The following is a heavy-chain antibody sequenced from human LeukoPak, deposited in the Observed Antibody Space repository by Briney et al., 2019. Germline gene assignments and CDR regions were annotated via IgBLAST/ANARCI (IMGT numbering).Heavy chain of an antibody. D-gene: IGHD6-19*01. CDR2: IYPGDSDT. Sequence: GESLKISCQGSGYTFTSYWIGWVRQMPGKGQEWMGIIYPGDSDTRYSPSFQGQVSISADKSISTAYLQWSSLKASDTAMYYCARLSRSSGSRYALDVWGQGTTVTVSS. J-gene: IGHJ6*02. CDR1: GYTFTSYW. CDR3: ARLSRSSGSRYALDV. V-gene: IGHV5-51*01.